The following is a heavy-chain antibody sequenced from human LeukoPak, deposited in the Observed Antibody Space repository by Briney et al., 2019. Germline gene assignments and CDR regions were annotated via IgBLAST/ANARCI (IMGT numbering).Heavy chain of an antibody. J-gene: IGHJ5*02. V-gene: IGHV3-30-3*01. CDR3: ARGRSSSWYNWFDP. Sequence: GGFLRLSCTASGFNFNNYAMHWVRQTPGKGLEWVAVISFDGSNKYYADSVKGRFTISRDNSKNTLYLQMNSLRAEDTAVYYCARGRSSSWYNWFDPWGQGTLVTVSS. CDR2: ISFDGSNK. CDR1: GFNFNNYA. D-gene: IGHD6-13*01.